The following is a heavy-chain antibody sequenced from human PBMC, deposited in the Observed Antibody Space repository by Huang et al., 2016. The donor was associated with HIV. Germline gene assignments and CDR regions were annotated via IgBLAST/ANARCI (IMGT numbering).Heavy chain of an antibody. J-gene: IGHJ3*02. CDR3: ARRYNWNYVAHGFDI. CDR1: GFTFSDYS. Sequence: EVQLVESGGGLVKPGGSLSLSCAASGFTFSDYSMSWVSQVPGKWLQWVSHISGSSSYIYYVDSVKGRFAISRDNAKNLLFLQMNSLRAEDTAVYYCARRYNWNYVAHGFDIWGQGTMVTVSS. D-gene: IGHD1-7*01. V-gene: IGHV3-21*01. CDR2: ISGSSSYI.